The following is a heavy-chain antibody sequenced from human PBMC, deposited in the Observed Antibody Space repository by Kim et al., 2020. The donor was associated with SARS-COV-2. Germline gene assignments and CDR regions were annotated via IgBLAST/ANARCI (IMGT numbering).Heavy chain of an antibody. V-gene: IGHV3-23*01. CDR1: GFTFVNYA. CDR3: VKQDQGISSSGEAEAVDP. Sequence: GGSLRLSCTVSGFTFVNYAMSWVRQTPGKGLEWVAAISPDTHWTYYLDSVKGRFTISSDNSKNTLFLRMYSLRGEDTAVYYGVKQDQGISSSGEAEAVDP. J-gene: IGHJ5*02. D-gene: IGHD1-20*01. CDR2: ISPDTHWT.